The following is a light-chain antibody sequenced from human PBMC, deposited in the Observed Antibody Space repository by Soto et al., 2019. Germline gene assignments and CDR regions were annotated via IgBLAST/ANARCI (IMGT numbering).Light chain of an antibody. V-gene: IGKV1-39*01. CDR1: QSISSY. Sequence: DIQMTQSPSSLSASVGDRFTITCRASQSISSYLNWYQQKPGKAPKLLIYAASSLQSGVPSRFSGSGSGTDLTLTVSSLQPEDFVTYYCQQSYSTPLAFGGGTKVDI. CDR2: AAS. CDR3: QQSYSTPLA. J-gene: IGKJ4*01.